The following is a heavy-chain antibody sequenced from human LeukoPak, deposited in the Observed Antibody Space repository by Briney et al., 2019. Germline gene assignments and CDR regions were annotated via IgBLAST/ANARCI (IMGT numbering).Heavy chain of an antibody. Sequence: TGESLRLSCAASGFAFSGSAMHWVRQASGKGLEWVGRIRSKANSYATAYAASVKGRFTISRDDSKNTAYLQMNSLKTEDTAVYYCTRRAAGGYFDPWGQGTLVTVSS. V-gene: IGHV3-73*01. CDR2: IRSKANSYAT. J-gene: IGHJ5*02. D-gene: IGHD6-13*01. CDR3: TRRAAGGYFDP. CDR1: GFAFSGSA.